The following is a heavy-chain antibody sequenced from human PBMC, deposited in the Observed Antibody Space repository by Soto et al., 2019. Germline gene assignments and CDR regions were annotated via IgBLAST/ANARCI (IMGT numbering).Heavy chain of an antibody. CDR3: ASDFWSGFQPSCCYYGINV. J-gene: IGHJ6*04. CDR1: GDSVSSNSAA. Sequence: SQTLSLTCAISGDSVSSNSAAWNWIRQSPSRGLDWLGRTYYRSKWYNDYAVSVKSRITINPDTSKNQFSLHLNSVTPEEKAVYYCASDFWSGFQPSCCYYGINVCGNWTTGAV. D-gene: IGHD3-3*01. CDR2: TYYRSKWYN. V-gene: IGHV6-1*01.